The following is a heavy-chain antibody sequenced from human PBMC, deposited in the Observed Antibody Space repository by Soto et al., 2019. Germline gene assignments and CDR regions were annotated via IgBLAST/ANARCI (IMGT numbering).Heavy chain of an antibody. CDR1: GFTFSSYA. CDR2: ISGSGGST. CDR3: AKERGARKPCDS. V-gene: IGHV3-23*01. J-gene: IGHJ4*02. Sequence: PGGSLSLSCAASGFTFSSYAMSWFRRAPGKGLEWVSAISGSGGSTYYSDSVKGRLTISRDKSKNTLSLQMNSLRAEDTAVYYCAKERGARKPCDSWGQGPLVTVS. D-gene: IGHD1-26*01.